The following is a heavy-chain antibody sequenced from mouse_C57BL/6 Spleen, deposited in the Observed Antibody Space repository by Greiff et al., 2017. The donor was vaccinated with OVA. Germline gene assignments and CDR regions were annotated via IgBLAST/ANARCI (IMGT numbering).Heavy chain of an antibody. Sequence: QVQLKQSGAELMKPGASVKLSCKATGYTFTGYWIEWVKQRPGHGLEWIGEILPGSGSTNYNEKFKGKATFTADTSSNTAYMQLSSLTTEDSAIYYCARWVITTVVARSDYFDYWGQGTTLTVSS. J-gene: IGHJ2*01. D-gene: IGHD1-1*01. CDR1: GYTFTGYW. CDR3: ARWVITTVVARSDYFDY. V-gene: IGHV1-9*01. CDR2: ILPGSGST.